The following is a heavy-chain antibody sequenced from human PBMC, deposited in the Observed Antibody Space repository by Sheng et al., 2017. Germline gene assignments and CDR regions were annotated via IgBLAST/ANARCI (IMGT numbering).Heavy chain of an antibody. J-gene: IGHJ5*02. V-gene: IGHV4-34*01. D-gene: IGHD2-2*01. CDR2: INHSGST. Sequence: QVQLQQWGAGLLKPSETLSLTCAVYGGSFSGYYWSWIRQPPGKGLEWIGEINHSGSTNYNPSLKSRVTISVDTSKNQFSLKLSSVTAADTAVYYCARGSRHPFQNCSSTSCYQYWFDPWGQGTLVTVSS. CDR3: ARGSRHPFQNCSSTSCYQYWFDP. CDR1: GGSFSGYY.